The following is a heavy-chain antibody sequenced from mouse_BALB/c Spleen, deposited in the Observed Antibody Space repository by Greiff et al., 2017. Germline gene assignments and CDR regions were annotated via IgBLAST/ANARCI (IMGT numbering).Heavy chain of an antibody. CDR1: GYTFTDYN. CDR2: IYPYNGGT. D-gene: IGHD2-3*01. V-gene: IGHV1S29*02. Sequence: EVQGVESGAELAKPGASVKISCKASGYTFTDYNMHWVKQSHGKSLEWIGYIYPYNGGTGYNQKFKSKATLTVDNSSSTAYMELRSLTSEDSAVYYCARSDGYYGFAYWGQGTLVTVSA. CDR3: ARSDGYYGFAY. J-gene: IGHJ3*01.